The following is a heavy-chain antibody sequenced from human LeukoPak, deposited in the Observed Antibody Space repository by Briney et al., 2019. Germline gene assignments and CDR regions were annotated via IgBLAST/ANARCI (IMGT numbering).Heavy chain of an antibody. Sequence: SETLSLTCTVSGGSISSYYWSWIRQPPGKGLEWSGYIYYSGSTYYNPSLKSRVTISLDTSKNQFSLKLSSVTAADTAVYYCARQGPPGYYDSSGYDAFDIWGQGTMVTVSS. CDR2: IYYSGST. CDR1: GGSISSYY. CDR3: ARQGPPGYYDSSGYDAFDI. V-gene: IGHV4-59*01. D-gene: IGHD3-22*01. J-gene: IGHJ3*02.